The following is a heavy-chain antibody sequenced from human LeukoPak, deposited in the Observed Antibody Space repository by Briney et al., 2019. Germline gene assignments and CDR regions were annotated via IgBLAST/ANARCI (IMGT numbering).Heavy chain of an antibody. CDR1: GFTFSTYS. CDR2: ISSGSSYI. D-gene: IGHD5-24*01. V-gene: IGHV3-21*01. CDR3: ARDQGDGYNFWDY. Sequence: PGGSLRLSCAASGFTFSTYSMNWVRQAPGKGLEWVSSISSGSSYIYYADSVKGRFTISRDNAKNSLYLQMNSLRAEDTAVYYCARDQGDGYNFWDYWGQGTLVTASS. J-gene: IGHJ4*02.